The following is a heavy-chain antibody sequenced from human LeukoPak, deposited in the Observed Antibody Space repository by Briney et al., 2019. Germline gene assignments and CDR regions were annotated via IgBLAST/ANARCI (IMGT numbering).Heavy chain of an antibody. V-gene: IGHV3-21*06. J-gene: IGHJ4*02. CDR1: GFTFSSYS. CDR3: ARADGGISEAFDY. CDR2: ISSSSYI. D-gene: IGHD4-23*01. Sequence: PGGSLRLSCAASGFTFSSYSMNWVRQAPGKGLEWVSSISSSSYIYYADSVKGRFTISRDNAKNSMYLQMNSLRAEDTAVYYCARADGGISEAFDYWGQGTLVTVSS.